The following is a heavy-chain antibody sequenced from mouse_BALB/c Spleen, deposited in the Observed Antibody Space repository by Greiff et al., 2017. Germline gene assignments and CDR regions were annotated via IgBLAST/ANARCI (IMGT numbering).Heavy chain of an antibody. V-gene: IGHV3-2*02. Sequence: EVQLVESGPGLVKPSQSLSLTCTVTGYSITSDYAWNWIRQFPGNKLEWMGYISYSGSTSYNPSLKSRISITRDTSKNQFFLQLNSVTTEDTATYYCARGYGSSRPWFAYWGQGTLVTVSA. J-gene: IGHJ3*01. D-gene: IGHD1-1*01. CDR1: GYSITSDYA. CDR2: ISYSGST. CDR3: ARGYGSSRPWFAY.